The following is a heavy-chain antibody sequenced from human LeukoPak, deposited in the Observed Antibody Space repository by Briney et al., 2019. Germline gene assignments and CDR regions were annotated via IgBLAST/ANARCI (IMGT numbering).Heavy chain of an antibody. CDR3: ANGDHSLFDY. D-gene: IGHD4-17*01. CDR2: ISSSSSYI. V-gene: IGHV3-21*01. Sequence: GGSLRLSCAATGFTFSSYSMNWVRQAPGKGLEWVSSISSSSSYIYYADSVKGRFTISRDNAKNSLYLQMNSLRAEDTAVYYCANGDHSLFDYWGQGTLVTVSS. CDR1: GFTFSSYS. J-gene: IGHJ4*02.